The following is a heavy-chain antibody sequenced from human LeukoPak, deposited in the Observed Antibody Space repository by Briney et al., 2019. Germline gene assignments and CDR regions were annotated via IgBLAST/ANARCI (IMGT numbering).Heavy chain of an antibody. CDR2: IYYSGST. CDR3: ARVQSSWYGEWVAYYYYGMDV. Sequence: SETLSLTCTVSGGSISSYYWSWIRQPLGKGLEWIGYIYYSGSTNYNPSLKSRVTISVDTSKNQFSLKLSSVTAADAAVYYCARVQSSWYGEWVAYYYYGMDVWGQGTTVTVSS. V-gene: IGHV4-59*01. D-gene: IGHD6-13*01. J-gene: IGHJ6*02. CDR1: GGSISSYY.